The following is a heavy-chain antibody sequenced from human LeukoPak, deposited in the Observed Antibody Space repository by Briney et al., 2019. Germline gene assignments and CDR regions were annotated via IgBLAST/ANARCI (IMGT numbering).Heavy chain of an antibody. CDR3: ARAGSSGYCSSTSCYISSRQIDYYYMDV. Sequence: PSETLSLTCTVSGGSISSGDYYWSWIRQPPGKGLEGIGYIYYSGSTYYNPSLKSRVTISVDTSKNQFSLKLSSVTAEDTAVYYCARAGSSGYCSSTSCYISSRQIDYYYMDVWGKGTTVTVSS. D-gene: IGHD2-2*02. V-gene: IGHV4-30-4*01. CDR1: GGSISSGDYY. CDR2: IYYSGST. J-gene: IGHJ6*03.